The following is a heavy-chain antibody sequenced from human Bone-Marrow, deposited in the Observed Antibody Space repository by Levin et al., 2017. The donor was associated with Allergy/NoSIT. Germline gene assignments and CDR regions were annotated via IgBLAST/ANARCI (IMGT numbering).Heavy chain of an antibody. J-gene: IGHJ3*02. CDR2: IYPSDSDT. Sequence: GESLKISCKGSGYTFTSHWIGWVRQMPGKGLEWMGIIYPSDSDTRYSPSSQGQVTISADKSISTAYLQWSSLKASDTAIYYCARHGKTSLRFDAFDIWGQGTMVTVSS. CDR1: GYTFTSHW. V-gene: IGHV5-51*01. CDR3: ARHGKTSLRFDAFDI.